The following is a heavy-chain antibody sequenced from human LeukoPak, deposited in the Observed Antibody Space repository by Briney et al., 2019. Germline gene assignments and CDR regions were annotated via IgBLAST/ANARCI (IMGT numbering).Heavy chain of an antibody. CDR1: GGSISSSSYY. D-gene: IGHD1-14*01. Sequence: SETLSLTCTVSGGSISSSSYYWGWIRQPPGKGLEWIGSIYYSGSTYYNPFLKSRVTISVDTSKNQFSLKLSSVTAADTAVYYCARGGSGTPGAFDIWGQGTMVTVSS. CDR2: IYYSGST. J-gene: IGHJ3*02. CDR3: ARGGSGTPGAFDI. V-gene: IGHV4-39*07.